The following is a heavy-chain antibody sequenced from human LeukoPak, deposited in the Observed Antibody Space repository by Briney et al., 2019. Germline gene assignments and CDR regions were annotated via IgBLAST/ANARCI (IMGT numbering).Heavy chain of an antibody. V-gene: IGHV4-59*13. Sequence: SETLSLTCTVSGGSISSYYRSWIRQPPGKGLEWIGYIYYSGSTNYNPSLKSRVTISVDTSKNQFSLKLSSVTAADTAVYYCARAKDSRSRIFDSWGQGTLVTVSS. D-gene: IGHD3-16*02. CDR2: IYYSGST. J-gene: IGHJ4*02. CDR1: GGSISSYY. CDR3: ARAKDSRSRIFDS.